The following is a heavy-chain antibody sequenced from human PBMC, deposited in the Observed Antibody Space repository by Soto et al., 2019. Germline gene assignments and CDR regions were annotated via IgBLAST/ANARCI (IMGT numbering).Heavy chain of an antibody. J-gene: IGHJ6*03. V-gene: IGHV1-18*01. Sequence: ASVKVSCKASGYTFTSYGISWVRQAPGQGLEWMGWISAYNGNTNYAQKLQGRVTMTTDTSTSTAYMELRSLRSDDTAVYYCAGTTTDFVVPAAPAPYYYMDVWGKGTTVTVSS. D-gene: IGHD2-2*01. CDR1: GYTFTSYG. CDR2: ISAYNGNT. CDR3: AGTTTDFVVPAAPAPYYYMDV.